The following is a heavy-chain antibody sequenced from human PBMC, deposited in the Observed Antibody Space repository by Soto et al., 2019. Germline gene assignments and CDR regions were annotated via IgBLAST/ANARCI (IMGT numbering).Heavy chain of an antibody. CDR3: ARGPDYYGSGSYPY. V-gene: IGHV4-34*01. CDR1: GGSFSGYY. Sequence: QVQLQQWGAGLLKPSETLSLTCAVYGGSFSGYYWRWIRQPPGKGLEWIGEINHSGSTNYNPSLKSRVTISVDTSKNQFSLKLSSVPAADTAVYYCARGPDYYGSGSYPYWGQGTLVTVSS. CDR2: INHSGST. D-gene: IGHD3-10*01. J-gene: IGHJ4*02.